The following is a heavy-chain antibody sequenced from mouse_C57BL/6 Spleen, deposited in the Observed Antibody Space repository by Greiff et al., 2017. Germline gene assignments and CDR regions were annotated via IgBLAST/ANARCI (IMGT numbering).Heavy chain of an antibody. V-gene: IGHV8-12*01. CDR3: SRKERGDSGFAY. CDR2: IYWDDDK. CDR1: GFSLSTSGMG. Sequence: QVTLKVSGPGILQSSQSLSLTCSFSGFSLSTSGMGVGRIRQPPGMGLEWLAHIYWDDDKRYNPFLKSRLTISKDTSRKQVFLKITSVDTAYTATCAWSRKERGDSGFAYWGQGTLVTVSA. J-gene: IGHJ3*01.